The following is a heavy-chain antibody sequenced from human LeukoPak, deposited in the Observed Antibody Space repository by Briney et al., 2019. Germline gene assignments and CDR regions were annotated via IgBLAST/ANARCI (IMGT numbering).Heavy chain of an antibody. D-gene: IGHD3-10*01. Sequence: GGSLRLSCAASGFTFSSYWMSWVRQAPGKGLEWVSYITSSGSTIYYADSVKGRFTISRDNAKNSLYLQMNSLRAEDTAVYYCARDRLWFGGDGAFDIWGQGTMVTVSS. V-gene: IGHV3-48*04. CDR3: ARDRLWFGGDGAFDI. CDR2: ITSSGSTI. CDR1: GFTFSSYW. J-gene: IGHJ3*02.